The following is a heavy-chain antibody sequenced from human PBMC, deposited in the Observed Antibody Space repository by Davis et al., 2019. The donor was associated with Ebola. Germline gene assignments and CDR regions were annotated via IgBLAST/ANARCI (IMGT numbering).Heavy chain of an antibody. D-gene: IGHD1-14*01. V-gene: IGHV1-46*01. J-gene: IGHJ4*02. Sequence: AASVTVSCQASGYTFTNYYMHWVRQAPGQGLEWMGMINPNDGRTIYAQKFQGRVTVTRDTSITTAYMELSSLNSDDTAIYYCARPILPEVTHCGVDYWGQGTLVTVSS. CDR3: ARPILPEVTHCGVDY. CDR1: GYTFTNYY. CDR2: INPNDGRT.